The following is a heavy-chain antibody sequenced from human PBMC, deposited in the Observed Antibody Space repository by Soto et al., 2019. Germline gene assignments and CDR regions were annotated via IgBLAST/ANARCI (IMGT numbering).Heavy chain of an antibody. CDR2: ISAYNGNT. Sequence: ASVKVSCKASGYTFTSYGISWVRRAPGQGLEWMGWISAYNGNTNYAQKLQGRVTMTTDTSTSTAYMELRSLRSDDTAVYYCARDSDDSSNYSNYGMEVWGQGTTVTVSS. CDR1: GYTFTSYG. CDR3: ARDSDDSSNYSNYGMEV. D-gene: IGHD2-15*01. V-gene: IGHV1-18*01. J-gene: IGHJ6*02.